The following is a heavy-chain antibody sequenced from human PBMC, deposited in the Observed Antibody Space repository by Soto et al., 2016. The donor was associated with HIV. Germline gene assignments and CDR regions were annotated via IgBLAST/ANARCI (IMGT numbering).Heavy chain of an antibody. CDR1: GGSISSYY. V-gene: IGHV4-59*01. J-gene: IGHJ6*03. CDR2: IYYSGST. CDR3: ARSGYCSGGSCYYYYYMDV. D-gene: IGHD2-15*01. Sequence: QVQLQESDPGLVKPSETLSLTCTVSGGSISSYYWSWIRQPPGKGLEWIGYIYYSGSTNYNPSLKSRVTISIDTSKDQFSLKLSSVTAADTAVYYCARSGYCSGGSCYYYYYMDVWGKRDHGSPS.